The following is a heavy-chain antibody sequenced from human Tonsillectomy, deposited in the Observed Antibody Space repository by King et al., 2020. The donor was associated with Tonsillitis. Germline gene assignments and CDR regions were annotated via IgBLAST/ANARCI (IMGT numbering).Heavy chain of an antibody. Sequence: QLQESGPGLVKPSETLSLTCTVSGGSISSYYWSWIRQPPGKGLEWIGFIYYSGSTNYNPSLKSRVIISVDTSKNQISLKLSSVTAADTAVYYCARRPTFFFWFDPWGKGTLVTVSS. D-gene: IGHD3-16*01. J-gene: IGHJ5*02. CDR2: IYYSGST. V-gene: IGHV4-59*01. CDR1: GGSISSYY. CDR3: ARRPTFFFWFDP.